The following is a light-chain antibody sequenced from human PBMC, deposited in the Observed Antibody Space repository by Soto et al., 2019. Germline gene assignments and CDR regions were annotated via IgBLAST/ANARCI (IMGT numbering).Light chain of an antibody. CDR3: SSYTSSSPYV. V-gene: IGLV2-14*01. Sequence: QSALTQPASVSGSPGQSITISCTGTSSDVGGYNYVSWYQQHPGKAPKLMIYDVSDRPSGVSNRFSGSKSGNTASLTISGLQAEDEADYSCSSYTSSSPYVFGTGTKVTV. CDR2: DVS. J-gene: IGLJ1*01. CDR1: SSDVGGYNY.